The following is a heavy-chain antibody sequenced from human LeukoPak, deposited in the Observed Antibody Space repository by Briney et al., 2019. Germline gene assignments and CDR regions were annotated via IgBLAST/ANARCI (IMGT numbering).Heavy chain of an antibody. V-gene: IGHV3-9*01. CDR2: ISWNSGSI. CDR1: GFTFDDYA. D-gene: IGHD6-6*01. Sequence: PGRSLRLSCAASGFTFDDYAMHWVRQAPGKGLEWVSGISWNSGSIGYADSVKGRFTISRDNSKNTLYLQMNSLRAEDTAVYYCARDESSSAPQYFQHWGQGTLVTVSS. CDR3: ARDESSSAPQYFQH. J-gene: IGHJ1*01.